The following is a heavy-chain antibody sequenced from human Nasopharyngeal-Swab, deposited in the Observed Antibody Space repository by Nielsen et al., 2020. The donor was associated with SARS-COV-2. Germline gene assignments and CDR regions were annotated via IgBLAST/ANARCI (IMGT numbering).Heavy chain of an antibody. D-gene: IGHD3-3*01. J-gene: IGHJ6*02. CDR1: GFTFSSYA. CDR3: AKPVALEWLLYSGNYYYYGMDV. CDR2: ISGSGGST. V-gene: IGHV3-23*01. Sequence: GESLKISCAASGFTFSSYAMSWVRQAPGKGLEWVSAISGSGGSTYYADSVKGRFTISRDNSKNTLYLQMNSLRAEDTAVYYCAKPVALEWLLYSGNYYYYGMDVWGQGTTVTVSS.